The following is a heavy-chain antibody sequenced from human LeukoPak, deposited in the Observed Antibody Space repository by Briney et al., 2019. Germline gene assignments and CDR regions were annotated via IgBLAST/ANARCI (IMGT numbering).Heavy chain of an antibody. J-gene: IGHJ6*02. Sequence: ASVKVSCKASGYTFTGYYMHWVRQAPGQGLEWMGRIIPILGITNDAQKFQGRVTITADKSTSTAYMELSSLRSEDTAVYYCAFPGGSVAGTGYYYYGMDVWGQGTTVTVSS. CDR2: IIPILGIT. CDR3: AFPGGSVAGTGYYYYGMDV. V-gene: IGHV1-69*02. D-gene: IGHD6-13*01. CDR1: GYTFTGYY.